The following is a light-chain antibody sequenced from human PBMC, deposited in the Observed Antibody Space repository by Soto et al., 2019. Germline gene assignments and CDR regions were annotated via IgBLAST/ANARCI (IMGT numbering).Light chain of an antibody. V-gene: IGKV1-5*03. CDR1: QSVNIW. Sequence: DIQMTQSPSTLSASVGDRVTITCRASQSVNIWLAWYQQKPGKAPNLLIYKASNLQSGVPSRFSGSGSGTEFTLTISSLQPDDFATYYCQQYSSYSTFGPGTKGEIK. J-gene: IGKJ1*01. CDR2: KAS. CDR3: QQYSSYST.